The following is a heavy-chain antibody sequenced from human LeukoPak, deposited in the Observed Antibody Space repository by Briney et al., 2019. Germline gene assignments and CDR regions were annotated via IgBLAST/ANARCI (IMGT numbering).Heavy chain of an antibody. J-gene: IGHJ6*02. V-gene: IGHV3-7*04. CDR2: IKPDGSEG. CDR1: GFTFSSYW. D-gene: IGHD6-19*01. Sequence: GGSLRLSCAASGFTFSSYWMAWVRQAPGKGLEWVANIKPDGSEGYYVDSLKGRFTISRDNAENSLYLQMNSLRAEDAAVYYCARAAVASPGDVWGQGTTVTVSS. CDR3: ARAAVASPGDV.